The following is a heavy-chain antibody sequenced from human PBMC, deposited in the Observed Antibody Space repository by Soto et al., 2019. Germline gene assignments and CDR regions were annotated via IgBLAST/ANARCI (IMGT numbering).Heavy chain of an antibody. CDR1: GFIFDDYG. Sequence: EVQLVESGGGVLRPGESLRLSCAASGFIFDDYGMSWARQAPGKGLEWVSGVNWNGGSTGYADSVKGRFTISRDNAQNFLFLQMNSLRVEDTAFYYCVRGASLNFDYWGQGTLVTVSS. CDR2: VNWNGGST. V-gene: IGHV3-20*04. CDR3: VRGASLNFDY. J-gene: IGHJ4*02. D-gene: IGHD1-26*01.